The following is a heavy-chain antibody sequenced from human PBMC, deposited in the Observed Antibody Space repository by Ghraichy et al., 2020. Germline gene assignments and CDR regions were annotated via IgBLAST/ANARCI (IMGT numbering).Heavy chain of an antibody. CDR1: GGSFSGYY. Sequence: SETLSLTCAVYGGSFSGYYWSWIRQPPGKGLEWIGEISHGGSTDYNPSLKSRVTISVDTSRNQFSLRLSSVTAADTAIYYCARGGWHSSSWFFDYWGQGTLVTVSS. CDR3: ARGGWHSSSWFFDY. D-gene: IGHD6-13*01. V-gene: IGHV4-34*01. CDR2: ISHGGST. J-gene: IGHJ4*02.